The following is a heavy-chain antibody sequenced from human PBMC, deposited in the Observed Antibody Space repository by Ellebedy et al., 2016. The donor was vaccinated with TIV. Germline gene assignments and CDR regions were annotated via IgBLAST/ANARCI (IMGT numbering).Heavy chain of an antibody. CDR2: ISTYTGNT. CDR1: GYTFNNFG. D-gene: IGHD5-12*01. CDR3: ARPFDSGYDSAYFDS. Sequence: ASVKVSXKASGYTFNNFGINWVRQAPGQGLEWMGWISTYTGNTNYAQNLQGRVTMTTDTSTSTAYMELRSLRSDDPAVYYCARPFDSGYDSAYFDSWGQGTLVTVSS. J-gene: IGHJ4*02. V-gene: IGHV1-18*01.